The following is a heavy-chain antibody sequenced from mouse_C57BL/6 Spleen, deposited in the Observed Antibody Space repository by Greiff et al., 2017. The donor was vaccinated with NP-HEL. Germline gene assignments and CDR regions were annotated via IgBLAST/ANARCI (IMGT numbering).Heavy chain of an antibody. V-gene: IGHV1-19*01. Sequence: EVQLQQSGPVLVKPGASVKMSCKASGYTFTDYYMNWVKQSHGKSLEWIGVINPYNGGTSYNQKFKGKATLTVDKSSSTAYMELNSLTSEDSAVYYCARRLYYDYDLYYFDYWGQGTTLTVSS. CDR2: INPYNGGT. D-gene: IGHD2-4*01. CDR1: GYTFTDYY. CDR3: ARRLYYDYDLYYFDY. J-gene: IGHJ2*01.